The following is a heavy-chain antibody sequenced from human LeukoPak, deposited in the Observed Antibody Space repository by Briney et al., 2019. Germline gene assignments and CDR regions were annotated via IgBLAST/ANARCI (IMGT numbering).Heavy chain of an antibody. CDR3: ARGIAAAAHSIYYFDY. J-gene: IGHJ4*02. CDR1: GFTVSSNY. CDR2: IYSGGST. D-gene: IGHD6-13*01. Sequence: GGSLRLSCAASGFTVSSNYMSWVRQAPGKGLEWVSVIYSGGSTYYADSVKGRFTISRHNSKNTLYLQMNSLRAEDTAVYYCARGIAAAAHSIYYFDYWGQGTLVTVSS. V-gene: IGHV3-53*04.